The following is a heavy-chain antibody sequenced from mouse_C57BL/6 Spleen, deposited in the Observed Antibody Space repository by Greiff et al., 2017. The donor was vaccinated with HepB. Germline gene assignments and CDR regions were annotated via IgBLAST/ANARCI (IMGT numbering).Heavy chain of an antibody. D-gene: IGHD1-1*01. CDR2: IYPGDGDT. Sequence: VQLQQSGPELVKPGASVKISCKASGYAFSSSWMNWVKQRPGKGLEWIGRIYPGDGDTNYNGKFKGKATLTADKSSSTAYMQLSSLTSEDSAVYFCASQDYDSKYYYAMDYWGQGTSVTVSS. CDR1: GYAFSSSW. J-gene: IGHJ4*01. V-gene: IGHV1-82*01. CDR3: ASQDYDSKYYYAMDY.